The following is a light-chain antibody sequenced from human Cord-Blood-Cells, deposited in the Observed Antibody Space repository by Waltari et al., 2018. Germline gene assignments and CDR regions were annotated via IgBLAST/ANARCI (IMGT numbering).Light chain of an antibody. CDR2: DVS. Sequence: QSALTQPASVSGSPGQSITISCTGTRRDVGGYNYVSWYQQHPGKAPKLMIYDVSNRPSGVSNRFSGSKSGNTASLTIYGLQAEDEADYYCSSYTSSSSYVFGTGTKVTVL. V-gene: IGLV2-14*01. J-gene: IGLJ1*01. CDR3: SSYTSSSSYV. CDR1: RRDVGGYNY.